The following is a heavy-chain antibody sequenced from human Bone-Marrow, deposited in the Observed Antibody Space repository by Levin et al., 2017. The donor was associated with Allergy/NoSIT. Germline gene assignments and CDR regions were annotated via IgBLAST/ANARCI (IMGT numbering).Heavy chain of an antibody. CDR2: IKQDGSET. CDR3: AREEGWGYHYGMDV. V-gene: IGHV3-7*01. Sequence: PGESLKISCAASGFTFTSFWMTWVRQTPGKGLEWVANIKQDGSETYYVDSVKGRFTISRDNAKNSVYLQMNSLRVDGTDVYYCAREEGWGYHYGMDVWGQGTTVTVSS. J-gene: IGHJ6*02. D-gene: IGHD3-16*02. CDR1: GFTFTSFW.